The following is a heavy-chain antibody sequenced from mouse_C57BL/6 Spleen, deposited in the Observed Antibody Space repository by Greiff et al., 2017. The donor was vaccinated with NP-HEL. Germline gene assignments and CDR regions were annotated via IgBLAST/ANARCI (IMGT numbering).Heavy chain of an antibody. CDR3: ARDYYPDY. CDR1: GFTFSSYA. Sequence: EVKLVESGGGLVKPGGSLKLSCAASGFTFSSYAMSWVRQTPEKRPEWVATISDGGSYTYYPDNVKGRFTISRDNAKNNLYLQMSHLKSEDTAMYYCARDYYPDYWGQGTTLTVSS. D-gene: IGHD2-1*01. J-gene: IGHJ2*01. CDR2: ISDGGSYT. V-gene: IGHV5-4*01.